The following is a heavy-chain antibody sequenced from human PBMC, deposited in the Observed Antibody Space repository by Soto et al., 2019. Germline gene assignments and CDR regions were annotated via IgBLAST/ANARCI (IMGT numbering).Heavy chain of an antibody. J-gene: IGHJ4*02. V-gene: IGHV4-59*01. CDR3: ARVRGTAGKRYFDY. Sequence: SETLSLTCTVSGGSMIAYYWNWMRQPPGKGLQWIGYTYYSGGTTYNPSLKSRVTISVDSSKNQFSLKLDSVTPADTAVYYCARVRGTAGKRYFDYWGPGTLVTVSS. D-gene: IGHD6-13*01. CDR1: GGSMIAYY. CDR2: TYYSGGT.